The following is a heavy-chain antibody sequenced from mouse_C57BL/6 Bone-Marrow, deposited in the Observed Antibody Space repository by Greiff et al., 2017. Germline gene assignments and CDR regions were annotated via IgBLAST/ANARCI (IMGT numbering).Heavy chain of an antibody. CDR3: ARGNYYCSSSDFDY. Sequence: EVQLQQSGAELVRPGSSVKMSCKTSGYTFTSYGINWVKQRPGQGLEWIGYIYIGNGYTEYNEKFKGKATLASDTSSSPAYMQLISLTSEDSAIYFCARGNYYCSSSDFDYWGQGTTLTVSS. CDR2: IYIGNGYT. J-gene: IGHJ2*01. CDR1: GYTFTSYG. V-gene: IGHV1-58*01. D-gene: IGHD1-1*01.